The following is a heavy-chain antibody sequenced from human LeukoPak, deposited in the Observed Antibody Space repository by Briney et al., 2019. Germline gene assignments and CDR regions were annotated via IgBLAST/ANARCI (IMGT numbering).Heavy chain of an antibody. J-gene: IGHJ4*02. V-gene: IGHV3-21*01. CDR3: ARDVVVVVATDSNFDY. D-gene: IGHD2-15*01. CDR2: ISTSSSYI. CDR1: GFTFSRHN. Sequence: GGSLRLSCAASGFTFSRHNMNWVRQAPGKGLEWVSSISTSSSYIYYADSVKGRFTISRDNAKNSLYLQINSLRPEDTAVYYCARDVVVVVATDSNFDYWGQGTLVTVSS.